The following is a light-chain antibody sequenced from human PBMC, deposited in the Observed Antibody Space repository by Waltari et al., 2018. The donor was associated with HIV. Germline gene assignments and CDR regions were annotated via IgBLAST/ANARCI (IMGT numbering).Light chain of an antibody. CDR1: SSDVGGYNY. CDR3: SSYAGSNNKV. Sequence: QSALTQPPSASGSPGQSVTISCTGTSSDVGGYNYVSWYQQHPGKAPKLMIYEVSKRPSGVPNRFSGSKSGNTASLTVSGLQAKDEADYYCSSYAGSNNKVFGGGTKLTVL. V-gene: IGLV2-8*01. J-gene: IGLJ3*02. CDR2: EVS.